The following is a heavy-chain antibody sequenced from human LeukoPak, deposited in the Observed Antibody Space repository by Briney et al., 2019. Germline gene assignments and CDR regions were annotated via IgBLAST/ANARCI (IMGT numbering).Heavy chain of an antibody. D-gene: IGHD3-22*01. CDR2: ISSSSSTI. J-gene: IGHJ4*02. Sequence: GGSLRLSCAASGFTFSNAWMSWVRQAPGKGLEWVSYISSSSSTIYYADSVKGRFTISRDNAKNSLYLQMNSLRAEDAAVYYCARDYYGGTFDYWGQGTLVTVSS. V-gene: IGHV3-48*01. CDR3: ARDYYGGTFDY. CDR1: GFTFSNAW.